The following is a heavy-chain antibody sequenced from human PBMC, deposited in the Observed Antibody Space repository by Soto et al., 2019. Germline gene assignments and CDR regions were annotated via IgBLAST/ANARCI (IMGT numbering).Heavy chain of an antibody. V-gene: IGHV4-59*01. Sequence: SETLSLTCAVSGGSISGYYWSWIRQPPGKGLEWIGYIYYSGTTSYNPSLNSRVTMSVDTSKNQFSLKVNSVTAADTAVYYCARESYYGSGATVVAYWGQGTLVTVSS. D-gene: IGHD3-10*01. CDR1: GGSISGYY. J-gene: IGHJ4*02. CDR3: ARESYYGSGATVVAY. CDR2: IYYSGTT.